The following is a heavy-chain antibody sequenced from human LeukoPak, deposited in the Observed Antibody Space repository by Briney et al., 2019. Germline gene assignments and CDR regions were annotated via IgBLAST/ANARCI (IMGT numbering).Heavy chain of an antibody. CDR1: GFTFRSYS. D-gene: IGHD6-13*01. Sequence: GGSLRLSCAASGFTFRSYSMKWVRQAPGKGLEWVSSISSSSSYIYYADSVKGRFTISRDNAKNLLYLQMNSLRAEDTAVYYCASYSDTGYSSSWYSTPFDYWGQGTLVTVSS. V-gene: IGHV3-21*06. J-gene: IGHJ4*02. CDR2: ISSSSSYI. CDR3: ASYSDTGYSSSWYSTPFDY.